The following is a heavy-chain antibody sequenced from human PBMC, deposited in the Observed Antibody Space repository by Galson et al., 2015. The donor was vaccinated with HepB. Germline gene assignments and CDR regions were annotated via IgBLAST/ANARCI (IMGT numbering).Heavy chain of an antibody. Sequence: SLRLSCAVSGFIIGISGHSMSWVRQAPGKGLEWVANIKLDGSEKNYVDSVKGRFTTSRDNAKNLLYLHMNSHRVEDTAVYYCARAGYWGQGTLVTVSS. V-gene: IGHV3-7*01. CDR1: GFIIGISGHS. CDR2: IKLDGSEK. CDR3: ARAGY. J-gene: IGHJ4*02.